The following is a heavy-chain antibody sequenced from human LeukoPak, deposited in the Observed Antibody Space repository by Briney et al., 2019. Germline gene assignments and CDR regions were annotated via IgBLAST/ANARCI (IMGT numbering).Heavy chain of an antibody. CDR1: RFTFGDYA. CDR3: TRGRIAVAGDYYYYGMDV. V-gene: IGHV3-49*04. J-gene: IGHJ6*02. D-gene: IGHD6-19*01. Sequence: PGGSLRLSRTASRFTFGDYAMSWVRQAPGKGLEWVGFIRSKAYGGTTEYAASVKGRFTISRDDSKSIAYLQMNSLKTEDTAVYYCTRGRIAVAGDYYYYGMDVWGQGTTVTVSS. CDR2: IRSKAYGGTT.